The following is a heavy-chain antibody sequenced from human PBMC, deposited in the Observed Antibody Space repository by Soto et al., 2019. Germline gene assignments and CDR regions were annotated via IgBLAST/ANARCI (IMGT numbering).Heavy chain of an antibody. J-gene: IGHJ1*01. Sequence: QVQLVESGGGVVQPGRSLRLSCAASGFTFSSYAMHWVRQAPGKGLEWVAVISYDGSNKYYADSVKGRFTISRDNSKNTLYLQMNSLRAEDTAVYYCASGGVGATPKYFQHWGQGTLVTVSS. CDR2: ISYDGSNK. CDR1: GFTFSSYA. CDR3: ASGGVGATPKYFQH. V-gene: IGHV3-30-3*01. D-gene: IGHD1-26*01.